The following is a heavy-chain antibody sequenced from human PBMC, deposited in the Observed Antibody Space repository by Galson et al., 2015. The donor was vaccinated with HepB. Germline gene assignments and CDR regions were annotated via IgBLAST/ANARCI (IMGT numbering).Heavy chain of an antibody. J-gene: IGHJ3*02. D-gene: IGHD6-19*01. V-gene: IGHV3-21*01. CDR3: ARFKGPYSSGWSDAFDI. Sequence: SLRLSCAASGFTFSSYSMNWVRQAPGKGLEWVSSISSSSSYIYYADSVKGRFTISRDNAKNSLYLQMNSLRAEDTAVYYCARFKGPYSSGWSDAFDIWGQGTMVTVSS. CDR2: ISSSSSYI. CDR1: GFTFSSYS.